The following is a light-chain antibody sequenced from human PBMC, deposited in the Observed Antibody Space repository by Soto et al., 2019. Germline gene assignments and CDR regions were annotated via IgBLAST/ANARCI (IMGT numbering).Light chain of an antibody. CDR1: QSVTSSY. J-gene: IGKJ1*01. V-gene: IGKV3-20*01. CDR2: DAS. CDR3: QQYGSSPRT. Sequence: EIVLTQSPGTPSLSPGERATLSCRASQSVTSSYLAWYHQKPGQAPRLLIYDASNRATGIPDRFSGSGSGTDFTLTISRLEPEDFAVYYCQQYGSSPRTFGQGTKVEIK.